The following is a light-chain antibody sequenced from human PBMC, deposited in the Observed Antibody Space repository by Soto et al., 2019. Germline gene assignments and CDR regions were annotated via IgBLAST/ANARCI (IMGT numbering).Light chain of an antibody. V-gene: IGKV3-15*01. CDR2: DAS. CDR1: QAISNN. J-gene: IGKJ1*01. Sequence: RVMTQSTVTLSVSPGERVTLSCRASQAISNNLAWYQQKPGQAPRLLIFDASTRATGIPARFSGSGSGTELTLTISSLQSEDFAVYYCQQANDWPPTLGQGTRV. CDR3: QQANDWPPT.